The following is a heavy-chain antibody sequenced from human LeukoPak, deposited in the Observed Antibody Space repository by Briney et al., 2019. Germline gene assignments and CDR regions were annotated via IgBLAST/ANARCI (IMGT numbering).Heavy chain of an antibody. CDR2: INHSGST. D-gene: IGHD4-23*01. V-gene: IGHV4-34*01. CDR1: GGSFSGYY. J-gene: IGHJ4*02. Sequence: SETLSLTCAVYGGSFSGYYWSWIRQPSGKGLEWIGEINHSGSTNYNPSLKSRVTISVDTSKNQFSLKLSSVTAADTAVYYCARGGNSVLPFDYWGQGTLVTVSS. CDR3: ARGGNSVLPFDY.